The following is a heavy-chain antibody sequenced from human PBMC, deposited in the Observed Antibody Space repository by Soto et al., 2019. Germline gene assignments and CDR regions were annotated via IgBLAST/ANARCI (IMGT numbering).Heavy chain of an antibody. CDR1: GFNFSNHW. V-gene: IGHV3-74*01. CDR2: ITSDGKSK. J-gene: IGHJ5*02. Sequence: LRLSCAASGFNFSNHWMHWVRQRPAEGLVWVSRITSDGKSKAYAESVKGRFAISRDNAKNTLYLQMNGLTAEDTAVYYCARESGDWPLNWFDPWGQGTLVTV. D-gene: IGHD2-21*02. CDR3: ARESGDWPLNWFDP.